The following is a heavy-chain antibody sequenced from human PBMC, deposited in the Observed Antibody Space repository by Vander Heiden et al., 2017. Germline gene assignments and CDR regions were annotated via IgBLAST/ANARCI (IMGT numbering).Heavy chain of an antibody. J-gene: IGHJ6*02. V-gene: IGHV3-74*01. CDR1: GFTFSSHW. CDR3: ARDGDFWSGSGYYYYGMDV. Sequence: EVQLVESGGGLVQPGGSLRLSCAASGFTFSSHWMHWGRQAPGKGLVWVSRINSDGSSTSYADSVKGRFTIARDNAKNTLYLQMNSLRAEDTAVYYCARDGDFWSGSGYYYYGMDVWGQGTTVTVSS. D-gene: IGHD3-3*01. CDR2: INSDGSST.